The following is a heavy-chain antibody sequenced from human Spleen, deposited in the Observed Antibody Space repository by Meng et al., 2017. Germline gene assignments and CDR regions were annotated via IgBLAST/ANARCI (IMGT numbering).Heavy chain of an antibody. Sequence: QVQLQHWGEGLLKPSETRSLTCVVSGGSFSDYYWSWIRQSPGKWLEWIGEINHSGSTNYNPSLESRATISVDTSQNNLSLKLSSVTAADSAVYYCARGPTTMAHDFDYWGQGTLVTVSS. CDR1: GGSFSDYY. CDR3: ARGPTTMAHDFDY. J-gene: IGHJ4*02. D-gene: IGHD4-11*01. CDR2: INHSGST. V-gene: IGHV4-34*01.